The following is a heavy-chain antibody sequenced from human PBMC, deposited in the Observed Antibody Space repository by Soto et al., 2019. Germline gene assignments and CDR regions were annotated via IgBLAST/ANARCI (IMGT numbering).Heavy chain of an antibody. V-gene: IGHV3-13*01. CDR3: ARAHHIYCSGGSCYSGGMDV. J-gene: IGHJ6*02. Sequence: EVQLVESGGGLVQPGGSLRLSCAASGFTFSSYEMHWVRQATGKGLEWVSAIGTAGDTYYPGSVKGRFTISRENAKNSLYLQMNSLRAEYTAVYYCARAHHIYCSGGSCYSGGMDVWGQGTTVTVSS. CDR2: IGTAGDT. CDR1: GFTFSSYE. D-gene: IGHD2-15*01.